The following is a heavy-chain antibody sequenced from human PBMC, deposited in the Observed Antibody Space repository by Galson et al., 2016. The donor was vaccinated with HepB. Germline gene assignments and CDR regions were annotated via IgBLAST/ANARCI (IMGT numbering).Heavy chain of an antibody. D-gene: IGHD6-6*01. V-gene: IGHV4-31*03. Sequence: TLSLTCTVSGGSISSGDSYWSWIRQHPGKGLEWIGYIYYSGSTYYNPSLKSRLTISVDTSKNQFSLKLSSVTAADTAVYYCARERPHHQEGNSNWFDPWGQGTLVTVSS. CDR3: ARERPHHQEGNSNWFDP. CDR2: IYYSGST. J-gene: IGHJ5*02. CDR1: GGSISSGDSY.